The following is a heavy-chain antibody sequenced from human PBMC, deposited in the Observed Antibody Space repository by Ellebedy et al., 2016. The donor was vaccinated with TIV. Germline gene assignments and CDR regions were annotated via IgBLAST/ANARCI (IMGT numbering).Heavy chain of an antibody. V-gene: IGHV5-10-1*01. J-gene: IGHJ4*02. D-gene: IGHD3-9*01. CDR3: ARETHYKSLIGSPTDY. Sequence: GESLKISCKGSGYSFTNYWITWVRQMPGKGLEWMGRIGPSDSYTHYSPSFQGHVTISVDKSISTAYLQWRSLKASDTAIYYCARETHYKSLIGSPTDYWGQGTLVTVSS. CDR1: GYSFTNYW. CDR2: IGPSDSYT.